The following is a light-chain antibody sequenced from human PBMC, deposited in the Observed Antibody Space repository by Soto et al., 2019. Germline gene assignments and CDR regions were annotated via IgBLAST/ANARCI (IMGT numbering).Light chain of an antibody. CDR2: DVT. Sequence: QSALTQPRSVSGSPGQSVTISCTGTSSDVGRYDYVSWYQQHPGKAPKLIIYDVTERPAGVPDRISGSKSGTSASLAISGLQSDDEADYYCAAWDDSLNGRVFGTGTKLTVL. CDR3: AAWDDSLNGRV. J-gene: IGLJ1*01. V-gene: IGLV2-11*01. CDR1: SSDVGRYDY.